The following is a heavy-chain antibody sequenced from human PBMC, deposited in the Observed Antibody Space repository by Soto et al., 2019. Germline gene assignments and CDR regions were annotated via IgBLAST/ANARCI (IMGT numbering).Heavy chain of an antibody. V-gene: IGHV4-34*01. D-gene: IGHD6-19*01. CDR2: VNHNGRN. CDR1: GGSFSGYF. Sequence: QLHQQQWGAGLLKPSETLSLTCAVYGGSFSGYFWNWIRQSPGKGLEWIGKVNHNGRNNHNPSLKSRVTISLDMSKNQISLKLTSVTAADTAVYYCARGGSSDWQVAFDFWGQGTMVTVSS. J-gene: IGHJ3*01. CDR3: ARGGSSDWQVAFDF.